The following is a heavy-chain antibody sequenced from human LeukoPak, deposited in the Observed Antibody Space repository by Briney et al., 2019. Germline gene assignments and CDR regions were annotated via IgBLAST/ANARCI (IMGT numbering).Heavy chain of an antibody. CDR1: GVSISSGGYY. CDR2: IYYSGST. CDR3: AREVRWYFDL. J-gene: IGHJ2*01. Sequence: PSETLSLTCTVSGVSISSGGYYWSWIRQHPGKGLEWIGYIYYSGSTYYNPSLKSRVTISVGTSKNQFSLKLSSVTAADTAVYYCAREVRWYFDLWGRGTLVTVSS. D-gene: IGHD1-1*01. V-gene: IGHV4-31*03.